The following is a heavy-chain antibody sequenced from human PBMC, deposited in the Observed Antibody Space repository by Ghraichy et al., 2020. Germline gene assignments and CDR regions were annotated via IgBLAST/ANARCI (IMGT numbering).Heavy chain of an antibody. CDR3: AGRGSSGWYSLDY. Sequence: GGSLRLSCAASGFTFSDYGMQWVRQAPGKGLEWVAVISYDGSNKNYADSVKGRFTISRDNSKNTLYLQMSSLRAEDTAVYYCAGRGSSGWYSLDYWGQGTLVTVSS. CDR2: ISYDGSNK. J-gene: IGHJ4*02. V-gene: IGHV3-30*03. CDR1: GFTFSDYG. D-gene: IGHD6-19*01.